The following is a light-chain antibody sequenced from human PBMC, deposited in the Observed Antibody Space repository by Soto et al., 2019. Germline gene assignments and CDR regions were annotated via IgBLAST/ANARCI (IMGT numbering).Light chain of an antibody. V-gene: IGKV1-12*01. CDR2: AAS. CDR1: QNIGNW. Sequence: DIQMTQSPSSVSASVGDRVTITCRASQNIGNWLAWYQQKPGTVPKLLIYAASSSQSGVPSRFSGSGIGTEFTLTISSLQPEDFGTYYCQQGDSFPITCGQGTRLEIK. J-gene: IGKJ5*01. CDR3: QQGDSFPIT.